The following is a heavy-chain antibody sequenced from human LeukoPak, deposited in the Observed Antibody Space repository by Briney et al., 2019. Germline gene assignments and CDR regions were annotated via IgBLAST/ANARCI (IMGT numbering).Heavy chain of an antibody. CDR1: GFTFSSYS. CDR2: ISSSRSTI. CDR3: ARDCSSTSCYEPRY. V-gene: IGHV3-48*02. D-gene: IGHD2-2*01. Sequence: GGSLRLSCAASGFTFSSYSMNWVRQAPGKGLEWVSYISSSRSTIYYADSVKGRFTISGDNAKNSLYLQMNSLRDEDTAVYYCARDCSSTSCYEPRYWGQGTLVTVSS. J-gene: IGHJ4*02.